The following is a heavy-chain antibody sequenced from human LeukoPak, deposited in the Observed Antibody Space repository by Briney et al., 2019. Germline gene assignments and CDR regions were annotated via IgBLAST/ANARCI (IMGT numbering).Heavy chain of an antibody. D-gene: IGHD3-22*01. CDR2: ISAYNGNT. V-gene: IGHV1-18*01. CDR1: GYTFTSYD. J-gene: IGHJ3*02. CDR3: ARAGTYYYDSSGYSVDAFDI. Sequence: ASVKVSCKASGYTFTSYDINWVRQAPGQGIEWMGWISAYNGNTNYAQKLQGRVTMTTDTSTSTAYMELRSLRSDDTAVYYCARAGTYYYDSSGYSVDAFDIWGQGTMVTVSS.